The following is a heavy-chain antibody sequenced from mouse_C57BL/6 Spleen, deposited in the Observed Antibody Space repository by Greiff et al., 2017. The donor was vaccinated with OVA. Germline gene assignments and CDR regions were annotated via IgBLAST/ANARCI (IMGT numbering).Heavy chain of an antibody. D-gene: IGHD2-1*01. CDR2: IDPETGGT. J-gene: IGHJ2*01. CDR3: TRWVFYYGNYYYVDY. Sequence: VQLQQSGAELVRPGASVTLSCKASGYTFTDYEMHWVKQTPVHGLEWIGAIDPETGGTAYNQKFKGKAILTADKSSSTAYMELRSLTSEDSAVYYCTRWVFYYGNYYYVDYWGQGTTLTVSS. V-gene: IGHV1-15*01. CDR1: GYTFTDYE.